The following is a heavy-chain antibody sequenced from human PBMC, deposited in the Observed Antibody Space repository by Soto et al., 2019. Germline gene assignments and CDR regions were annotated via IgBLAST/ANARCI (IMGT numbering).Heavy chain of an antibody. CDR2: ISSDGSNK. J-gene: IGHJ4*02. CDR3: AREGGYSYGGYYFDY. Sequence: QVQLVESGGGVVQPGRSLRLSCAASGFTFSSYAMHWVRQAPGKGLEWVAVISSDGSNKYYADSVKGRFTISRDNSKNTLYLQMNSLRAEDTAVYYCAREGGYSYGGYYFDYWGQGTLVIVSS. V-gene: IGHV3-30-3*01. CDR1: GFTFSSYA. D-gene: IGHD5-18*01.